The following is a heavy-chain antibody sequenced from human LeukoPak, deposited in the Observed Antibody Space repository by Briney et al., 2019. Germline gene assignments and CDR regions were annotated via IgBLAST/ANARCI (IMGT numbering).Heavy chain of an antibody. D-gene: IGHD4-17*01. CDR3: ARGPSDDYGDYLYYFDY. Sequence: SETLSLTCTVSGGSISSGGYYWSWIRQHPGKGLEWIGYINYSGSTYYNPSLKSRVTISVDTSKNQFSLKLSSVTAADTAVYYCARGPSDDYGDYLYYFDYWGQGTLVTVSS. V-gene: IGHV4-31*03. CDR2: INYSGST. J-gene: IGHJ4*02. CDR1: GGSISSGGYY.